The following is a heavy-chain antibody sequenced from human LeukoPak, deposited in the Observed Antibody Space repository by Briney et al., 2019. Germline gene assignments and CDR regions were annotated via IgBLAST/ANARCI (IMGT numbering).Heavy chain of an antibody. D-gene: IGHD1-26*01. J-gene: IGHJ4*02. CDR3: AKDKGGARIYFDY. V-gene: IGHV3-30*02. CDR1: GFTFSNYG. Sequence: PGGSLRLSCAVSGFTFSNYGMLWVRQAPGKGLEWVALIRYDGSNKYYADSVKGRFNISRDISKNTLYLQMNSLGAEDTALYYCAKDKGGARIYFDYWGQGTLVTVSS. CDR2: IRYDGSNK.